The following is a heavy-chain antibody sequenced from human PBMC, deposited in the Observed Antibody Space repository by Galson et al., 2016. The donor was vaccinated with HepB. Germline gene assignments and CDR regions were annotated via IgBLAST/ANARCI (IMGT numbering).Heavy chain of an antibody. CDR3: ARELGLRGIRMDV. V-gene: IGHV4-34*01. J-gene: IGHJ6*02. D-gene: IGHD3-10*01. Sequence: ETLSLTCAVSGGPFSGYWSWLRQPPGKGLEWIGEINQSGTSTTYNPSLVPRVTISVDTSKNQFSLNLKSVTAADTAVKYCARELGLRGIRMDVWGQGTTVIVSS. CDR2: INQSGTST. CDR1: GGPFSGY.